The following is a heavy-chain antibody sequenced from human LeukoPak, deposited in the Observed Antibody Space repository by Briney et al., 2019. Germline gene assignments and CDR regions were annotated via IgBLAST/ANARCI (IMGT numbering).Heavy chain of an antibody. V-gene: IGHV1-24*01. J-gene: IGHJ4*02. CDR3: ATDNPGYFPHFDD. CDR1: GYTLTELS. D-gene: IGHD3-22*01. CDR2: FDPEDGVT. Sequence: ASVKVSCKVSGYTLTELSMHWVRQAAGNGLEWMGGFDPEDGVTIYAPKIKRRVTMTEATSTTTALMKPRRLRSLDPPRHYLATDNPGYFPHFDDGGQRTLVIVAS.